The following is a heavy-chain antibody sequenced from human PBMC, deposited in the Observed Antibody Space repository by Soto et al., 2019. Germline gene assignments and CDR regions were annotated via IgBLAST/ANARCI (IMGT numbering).Heavy chain of an antibody. D-gene: IGHD6-13*01. CDR1: GGSISSYY. CDR2: IYYSGST. Sequence: SETLSLTCTVSGGSISSYYWSWIRQPPGKGLEWIGYIYYSGSTNYNPSLKSRVTISVDTSKNQFSLKLSSVTAADTAVYYCAPGEAAAGPFDYWGQGTLVTVSS. CDR3: APGEAAAGPFDY. V-gene: IGHV4-59*01. J-gene: IGHJ4*02.